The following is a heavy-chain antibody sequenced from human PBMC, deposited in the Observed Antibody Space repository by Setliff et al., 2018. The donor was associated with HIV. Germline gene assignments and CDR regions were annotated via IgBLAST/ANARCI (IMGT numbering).Heavy chain of an antibody. J-gene: IGHJ4*02. V-gene: IGHV4-4*07. D-gene: IGHD1-1*01. CDR2: IYTSGST. CDR1: GGSISSYY. CDR3: ARLRNWNDVRYFDY. Sequence: SETLSLTCTVSGGSISSYYWSWIRQPAGKGLEWIGRIYTSGSTNYNPSLNDRATISLDTSKNQFSLKLSSVTAADTAVYYCARLRNWNDVRYFDYWGQGTLVTVSS.